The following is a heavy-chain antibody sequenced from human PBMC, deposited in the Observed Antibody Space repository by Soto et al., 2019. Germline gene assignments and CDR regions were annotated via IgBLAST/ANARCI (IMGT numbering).Heavy chain of an antibody. CDR3: ARGPQYSSSWYVAAR. Sequence: PWGSLRLSCEASGFAFKGYAMHWVRQAPGKGLEWVAVIWYDGSNKYYADSVKGRFTISRDNSKNTLYLQMNSLRAEDTAVYYCARGPQYSSSWYVAARWGQGTLVTVSS. CDR2: IWYDGSNK. V-gene: IGHV3-33*08. CDR1: GFAFKGYA. D-gene: IGHD6-13*01. J-gene: IGHJ4*02.